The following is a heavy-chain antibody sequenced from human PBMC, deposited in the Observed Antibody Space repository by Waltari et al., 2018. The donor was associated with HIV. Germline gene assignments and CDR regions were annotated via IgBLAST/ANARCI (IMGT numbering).Heavy chain of an antibody. CDR3: AKGGTSGYTFGFGR. CDR1: GFTFSSYW. Sequence: EVQLVESGGGLVQPGGSRRLSCAASGFTFSSYWMHGVRQAPGKGLVWVSRINSDGSITSHADSVKGRFTISRDNARNTLYLQMNSLGAEDTAMYYCAKGGTSGYTFGFGRWGQGTLVTVSS. CDR2: INSDGSIT. J-gene: IGHJ1*01. V-gene: IGHV3-74*01. D-gene: IGHD5-18*01.